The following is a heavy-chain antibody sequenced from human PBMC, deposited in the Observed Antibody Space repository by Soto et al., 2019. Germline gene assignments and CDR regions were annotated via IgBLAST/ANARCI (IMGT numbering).Heavy chain of an antibody. CDR2: IRNTPYGGTT. V-gene: IGHV3-49*04. CDR1: GFRFSEHA. Sequence: GGSLRLSCNCSGFRFSEHAMTWVRQAPGKGLGWVGFIRNTPYGGTTDYAASVRGRFTISRDDSASIAYLQMNSLKTEDSGLYYCSRGSFGYYGPWGPGTLVTVSS. CDR3: SRGSFGYYGP. J-gene: IGHJ5*02. D-gene: IGHD2-2*03.